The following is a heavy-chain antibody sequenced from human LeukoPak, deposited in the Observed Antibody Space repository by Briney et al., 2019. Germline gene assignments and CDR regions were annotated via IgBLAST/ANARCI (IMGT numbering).Heavy chain of an antibody. V-gene: IGHV3-23*01. Sequence: PGGSLRLSCAASGFTFDDYAMHWVRQAPGKGLEWVSGISGSDGSTYYADSVKGRFTISRGNSKNTLYLQMNSLRAEDTAVYYCARLTIFGVVIIYHYYYMDVWGKGTTVTVSS. D-gene: IGHD3-3*01. CDR3: ARLTIFGVVIIYHYYYMDV. J-gene: IGHJ6*03. CDR2: ISGSDGST. CDR1: GFTFDDYA.